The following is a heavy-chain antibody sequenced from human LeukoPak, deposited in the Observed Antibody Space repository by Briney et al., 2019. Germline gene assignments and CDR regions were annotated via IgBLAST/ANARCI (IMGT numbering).Heavy chain of an antibody. Sequence: GASVKVSCKASGGTFSSYAISWVRQAPGQGLEWMGGIIPIFGTANYAQKFQGRVTITADESTSTAYMELSSLRSEDTAVYYCAQISGYYDSSGYYRYYYYGMDVWGQGTTVTDSS. CDR2: IIPIFGTA. V-gene: IGHV1-69*13. CDR3: AQISGYYDSSGYYRYYYYGMDV. J-gene: IGHJ6*02. D-gene: IGHD3-22*01. CDR1: GGTFSSYA.